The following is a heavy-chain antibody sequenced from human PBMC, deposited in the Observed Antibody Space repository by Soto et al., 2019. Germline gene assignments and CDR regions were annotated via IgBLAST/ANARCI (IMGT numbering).Heavy chain of an antibody. V-gene: IGHV1-18*01. CDR3: AIDVGYSATGDY. CDR1: GYTFTSYG. Sequence: QVQLVQSGAEVKKPGASVKVSCKASGYTFTSYGISWVRQAPGQGLEWMGWISAYNGNTNYAQKLQGRVTMTTDTATSPAYMELRGLRSDDTAVYYCAIDVGYSATGDYWGQGTLVTVSS. D-gene: IGHD5-12*01. CDR2: ISAYNGNT. J-gene: IGHJ4*02.